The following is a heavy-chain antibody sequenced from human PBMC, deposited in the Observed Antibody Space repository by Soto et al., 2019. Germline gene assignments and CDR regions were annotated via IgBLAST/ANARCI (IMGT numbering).Heavy chain of an antibody. Sequence: GKGLEWVSGINWNGGSTGYAGSVKGRFTISRDNAKKSLYLQMNSLRAEDTALYFCARVASSGCISYAFAFWRQGTTVTVTS. D-gene: IGHD6-19*01. J-gene: IGHJ3*01. CDR2: INWNGGST. V-gene: IGHV3-20*03. CDR3: ARVASSGCISYAFAF.